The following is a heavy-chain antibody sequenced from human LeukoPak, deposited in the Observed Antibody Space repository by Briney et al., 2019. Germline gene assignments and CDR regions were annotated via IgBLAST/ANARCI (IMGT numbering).Heavy chain of an antibody. V-gene: IGHV3-74*01. D-gene: IGHD2-15*01. J-gene: IGHJ4*02. Sequence: QPGGSLRLSCAASGXTFSSYWMHWVRQAPGKGLVWVSHINNDGSSTSYADSVKGRFTISRDNAKNTLYLQMNSLRTEDTAVYYCACYGIAPPYWGQGTLVTVSS. CDR2: INNDGSST. CDR1: GXTFSSYW. CDR3: ACYGIAPPY.